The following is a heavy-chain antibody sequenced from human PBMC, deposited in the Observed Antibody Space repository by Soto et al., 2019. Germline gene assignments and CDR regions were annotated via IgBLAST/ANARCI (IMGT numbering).Heavy chain of an antibody. D-gene: IGHD5-18*01. CDR1: GGSISSYY. J-gene: IGHJ4*02. Sequence: SETLSLTCTVSGGSISSYYWSWIRQPPGKGLEWIGYIYYSGSTNYNPSLKSRVTISVDTSKNQFSLKLSSVTAADTAVYYCARDRGYGLDYWGQGTLVTVSS. CDR2: IYYSGST. CDR3: ARDRGYGLDY. V-gene: IGHV4-59*01.